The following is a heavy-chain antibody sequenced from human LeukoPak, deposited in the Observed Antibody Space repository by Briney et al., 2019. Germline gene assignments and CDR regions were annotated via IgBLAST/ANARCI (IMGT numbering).Heavy chain of an antibody. J-gene: IGHJ4*02. CDR2: IYYSGNT. V-gene: IGHV4-39*07. CDR1: GGSLSSSSYY. CDR3: ARDRRGYDY. Sequence: PSETLSLTCTVSGGSLSSSSYYWGWIRQPPGKGLEWIGTIYYSGNTNYNPSLKSRVTISVDTSKNQFSLKLSSVTAADTAVYYCARDRRGYDYWGQGTLVTVSS. D-gene: IGHD3-3*01.